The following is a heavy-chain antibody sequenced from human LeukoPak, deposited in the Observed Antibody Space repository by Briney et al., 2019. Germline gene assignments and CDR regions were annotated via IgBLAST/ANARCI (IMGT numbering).Heavy chain of an antibody. CDR2: INAGNGNT. J-gene: IGHJ4*02. CDR1: GYTFTSYA. D-gene: IGHD3-9*01. Sequence: ASVKVSCKASGYTFTSYAMHWVRQAPGQRLEWMGWINAGNGNTKYSQKFQGRVTITRDTSASTAYMELSSLRSEDTAVYYCAITYYDILTGYYPFDYWGQGTLVTVSS. CDR3: AITYYDILTGYYPFDY. V-gene: IGHV1-3*01.